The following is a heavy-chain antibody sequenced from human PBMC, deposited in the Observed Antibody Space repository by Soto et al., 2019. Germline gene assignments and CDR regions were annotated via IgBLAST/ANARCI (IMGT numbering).Heavy chain of an antibody. V-gene: IGHV5-51*01. CDR2: IYPGDSDT. Sequence: PGESLKISCKGSGYSFTSYWIGWVRQMPGKGLEWMGIIYPGDSDTRYSPSFQGQVTISADKSISTAYLQWSSLKASDTAMYYCARNYDFWSGYYSFNWFDPWGQGTLVTVSS. CDR1: GYSFTSYW. CDR3: ARNYDFWSGYYSFNWFDP. J-gene: IGHJ5*02. D-gene: IGHD3-3*01.